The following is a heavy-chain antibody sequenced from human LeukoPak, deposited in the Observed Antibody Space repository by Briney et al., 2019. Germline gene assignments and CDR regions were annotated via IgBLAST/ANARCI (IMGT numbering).Heavy chain of an antibody. CDR1: GGTFSSYA. J-gene: IGHJ4*02. CDR3: AREYSGYDRGIDY. Sequence: SVKVSCKASGGTFSSYAISWVRQAPGQGLEWRGGIIPIFGTANYAQKFQGRVTITADESTSTAYMELSSLRSEDTAVYYCAREYSGYDRGIDYWGQGTLVTVSS. CDR2: IIPIFGTA. D-gene: IGHD5-12*01. V-gene: IGHV1-69*01.